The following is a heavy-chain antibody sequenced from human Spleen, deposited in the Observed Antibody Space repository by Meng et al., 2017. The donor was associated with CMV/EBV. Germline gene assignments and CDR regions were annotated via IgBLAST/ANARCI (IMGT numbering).Heavy chain of an antibody. D-gene: IGHD1-26*01. CDR3: ARDGMGAATFDY. CDR1: GFTFRSYW. CDR2: ISSSSSYI. V-gene: IGHV3-21*01. Sequence: GGSLRLSCAASGFTFRSYWMSWVRQAPGKGLEWVSSISSSSSYIYYADSVKGRFTISRDNAKNSLYLQMNSLRAEDTAVYYCARDGMGAATFDYWGQGTLVTVSS. J-gene: IGHJ4*02.